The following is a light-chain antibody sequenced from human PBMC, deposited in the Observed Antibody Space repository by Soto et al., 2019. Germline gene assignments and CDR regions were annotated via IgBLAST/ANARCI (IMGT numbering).Light chain of an antibody. CDR3: SSYTSSSTPVV. Sequence: QSALTQPASLSGYPGRSITIPCSGTSGNVGGNNYVSWYQQHPGKPPKLMIYTASHRPSGVSNRSSGSKSGNTASLTISGLQAEDEAEYYCSSYTSSSTPVVFGVGTKVTVL. CDR1: SGNVGGNNY. J-gene: IGLJ2*01. V-gene: IGLV2-14*01. CDR2: TAS.